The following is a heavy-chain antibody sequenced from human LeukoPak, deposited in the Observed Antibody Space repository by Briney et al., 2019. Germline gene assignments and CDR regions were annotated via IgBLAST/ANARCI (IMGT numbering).Heavy chain of an antibody. CDR1: GYTFTSYG. CDR2: ISAYNGNT. CDR3: ASRDGSYWSGDAFDI. D-gene: IGHD1-26*01. Sequence: VASVKVSCKASGYTFTSYGISWVRQAPGQGLEWMGWISAYNGNTNYAQKLQGRVTMTTDTSTSTAYMELRSLRSDDTAVYYCASRDGSYWSGDAFDIWGQGTMVTVSS. V-gene: IGHV1-18*01. J-gene: IGHJ3*02.